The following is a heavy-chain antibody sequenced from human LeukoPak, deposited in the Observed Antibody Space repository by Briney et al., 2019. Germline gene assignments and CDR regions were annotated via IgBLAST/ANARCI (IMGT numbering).Heavy chain of an antibody. CDR3: AKGGSDTSKYYFEY. J-gene: IGHJ4*02. CDR1: GFSFSYSV. Sequence: PGGSLRLSCAASGFSFSYSVMHWVRQAPGKGREWVARVWFGEGVQSYSDSVKGRFTISRDNSKNTVWLEMNSLRVEGTAVYYCAKGGSDTSKYYFEYWGQGTQVTVSS. V-gene: IGHV3-30*02. CDR2: VWFGEGVQ. D-gene: IGHD3-10*01.